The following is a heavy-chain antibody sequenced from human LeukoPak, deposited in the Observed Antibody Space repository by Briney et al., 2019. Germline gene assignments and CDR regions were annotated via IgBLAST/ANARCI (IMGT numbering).Heavy chain of an antibody. D-gene: IGHD3-10*01. CDR2: INSGGETI. Sequence: GGSLRLSCAASGFTFIKYEMAWVRQAPGKGLEWLSYINSGGETISYADSVMGRFTVSRDNAKNSLSLQMNSLRDEDTAGYYCARDRGVMIMGYFDYWGQGTLVTVSS. J-gene: IGHJ4*02. V-gene: IGHV3-48*03. CDR3: ARDRGVMIMGYFDY. CDR1: GFTFIKYE.